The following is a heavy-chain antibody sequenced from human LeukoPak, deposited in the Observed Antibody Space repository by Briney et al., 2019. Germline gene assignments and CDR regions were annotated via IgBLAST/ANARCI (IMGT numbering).Heavy chain of an antibody. V-gene: IGHV3-11*01. CDR3: ARGRGYGSGSYYGMDV. CDR1: GFTFSDYY. J-gene: IGHJ6*02. D-gene: IGHD3-10*01. Sequence: GGSLRLSCAASGFTFSDYYMSWIRQAPGKGLEWVSDISGSGSTIYYADSVKGRFTISRDNAKKSLYLQMNSLRAEDTAVYYCARGRGYGSGSYYGMDVWGQGTTVTVSS. CDR2: ISGSGSTI.